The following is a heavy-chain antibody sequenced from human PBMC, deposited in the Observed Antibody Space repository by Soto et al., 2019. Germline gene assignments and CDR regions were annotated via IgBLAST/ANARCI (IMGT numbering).Heavy chain of an antibody. V-gene: IGHV3-23*01. CDR2: ISASGGTT. D-gene: IGHD3-10*01. CDR3: AKVGSPGFGSGTYQDYFDY. J-gene: IGHJ4*02. CDR1: GFTFSSYA. Sequence: EVQLLESGGGLVQPGGPLRLSCASSGFTFSSYAMSWVRQAPGKGLEWVSVISASGGTTYYADSVKGRFTISRDNSKNTLYLQMNSLRAEDTALYYCAKVGSPGFGSGTYQDYFDYWGQGTLVTVSS.